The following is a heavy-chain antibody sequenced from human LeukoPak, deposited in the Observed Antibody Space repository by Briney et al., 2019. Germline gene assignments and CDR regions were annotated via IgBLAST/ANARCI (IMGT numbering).Heavy chain of an antibody. Sequence: SETLSLTCTVSGGSISSYYWSWIRQPAGNGLEWIGRIFFGGNTNYNPSLKSRVTMSVDTSKNQFSLKLSSVTAADTAVYYCARATTVTTSFDPWGQGTLVTVSS. D-gene: IGHD4-4*01. V-gene: IGHV4-4*07. CDR3: ARATTVTTSFDP. CDR2: IFFGGNT. J-gene: IGHJ5*02. CDR1: GGSISSYY.